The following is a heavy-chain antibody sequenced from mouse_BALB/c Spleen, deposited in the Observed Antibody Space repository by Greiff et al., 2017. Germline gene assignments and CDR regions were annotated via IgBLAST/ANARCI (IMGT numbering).Heavy chain of an antibody. Sequence: DVMLVESGGGLVQPGGSRKLSCAASGFTFSSFGMHWVRQAPEKGLEWVAYISSGSSTIYYADTVKGRFTISRDNPKNILFLQMTSLRSEDTAMYYCAREEGLRRGFAYWGQGTLVTVSA. V-gene: IGHV5-17*02. CDR3: AREEGLRRGFAY. J-gene: IGHJ3*01. CDR1: GFTFSSFG. CDR2: ISSGSSTI. D-gene: IGHD2-4*01.